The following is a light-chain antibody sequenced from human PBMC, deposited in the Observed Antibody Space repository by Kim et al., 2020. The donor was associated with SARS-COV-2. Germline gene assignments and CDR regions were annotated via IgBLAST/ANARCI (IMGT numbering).Light chain of an antibody. V-gene: IGLV2-14*03. J-gene: IGLJ2*01. CDR2: DVS. CDR1: TTDIAYYNY. CDR3: SSCSGGSSLVV. Sequence: QSALTQPASVSGSPGQSITISCTGSTTDIAYYNYVSWYQQHPGQAPRLMIFDVSNRPSGVSSRFSGSKSGDTASLTISGLQAEDEADYYCSSCSGGSSLVVFGGGTQLTVL.